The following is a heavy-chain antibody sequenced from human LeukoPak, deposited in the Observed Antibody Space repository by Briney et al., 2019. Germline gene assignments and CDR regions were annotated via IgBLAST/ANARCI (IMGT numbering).Heavy chain of an antibody. CDR1: GGTFSSYA. Sequence: GASVKVSCKASGGTFSSYAISWVRQAPGQGLEWMGWISAYNGNTNYAQKLQGRVTMTTDTSTSTAYMELRSLRSDDTAVYYCAVTFGGVIAIDYWGQGTLVTVSS. CDR2: ISAYNGNT. V-gene: IGHV1-18*01. J-gene: IGHJ4*02. CDR3: AVTFGGVIAIDY. D-gene: IGHD3-16*02.